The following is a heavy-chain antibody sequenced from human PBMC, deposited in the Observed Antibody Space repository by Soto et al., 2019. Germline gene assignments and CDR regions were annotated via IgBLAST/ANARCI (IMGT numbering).Heavy chain of an antibody. CDR2: ISAYYGNT. J-gene: IGHJ4*02. CDR3: ARDQKVTSGLTLDS. D-gene: IGHD6-19*01. Sequence: QVQLVQSGVEVKKPGASVKVSCKALGYTFNNYGISWVRQAPGQGLEWMGRISAYYGNTNYAQKFQGRVTMTTDTSTSTAYMELRSLRSDDTAVYFCARDQKVTSGLTLDSWGQGSLVTVSS. CDR1: GYTFNNYG. V-gene: IGHV1-18*01.